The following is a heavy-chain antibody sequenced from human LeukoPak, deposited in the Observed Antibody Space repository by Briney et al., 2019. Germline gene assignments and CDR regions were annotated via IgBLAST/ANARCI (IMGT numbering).Heavy chain of an antibody. CDR3: TTYNSGGSSH. Sequence: GGSLRLSCAASGFTFSSYGMHWVRQAPGKGLEWVAVISYDGSNKYYADSVKGRFTISRDNSKNTLYLQMNSLKTEDTAMYYCTTYNSGGSSHWGQGTLVTVSS. V-gene: IGHV3-30*03. CDR2: ISYDGSNK. J-gene: IGHJ4*02. CDR1: GFTFSSYG. D-gene: IGHD5-24*01.